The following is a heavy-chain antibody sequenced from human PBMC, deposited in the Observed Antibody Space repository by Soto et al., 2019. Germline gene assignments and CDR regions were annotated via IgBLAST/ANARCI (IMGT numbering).Heavy chain of an antibody. CDR3: ARHVTNWNFDY. CDR1: GGSIRSYC. CDR2: ICNSGTT. J-gene: IGHJ4*02. Sequence: PSETLSLTCTVSGGSIRSYCWTWIRQPPGEGLEWIGCICNSGTTNYNPSLKSRVAISIDTQKNQFSLKLSSVTAADTAVYYCARHVTNWNFDYWGQGTLVTVSS. V-gene: IGHV4-59*08. D-gene: IGHD1-20*01.